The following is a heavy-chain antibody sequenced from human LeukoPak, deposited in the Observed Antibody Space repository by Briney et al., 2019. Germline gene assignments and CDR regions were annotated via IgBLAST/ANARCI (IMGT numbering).Heavy chain of an antibody. D-gene: IGHD5-18*01. CDR1: GGSINSHY. J-gene: IGHJ6*03. CDR2: IYYSGST. Sequence: PSETLSLTCTVSGGSINSHYWSWIRQPPGKRLEWIGYIYYSGSTNCNPSLKSRLTISVDTSKNQFSLKLSSVTAADTAVYYCARVKRGYSYGPLEYYYFYMDVWGKGTTVTVSS. CDR3: ARVKRGYSYGPLEYYYFYMDV. V-gene: IGHV4-59*11.